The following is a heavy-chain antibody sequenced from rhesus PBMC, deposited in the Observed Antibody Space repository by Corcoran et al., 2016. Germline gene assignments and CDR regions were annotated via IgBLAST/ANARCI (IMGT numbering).Heavy chain of an antibody. D-gene: IGHD2-27*01. CDR3: AKDQCSGVYCYFDY. CDR2: MNSGGGST. J-gene: IGHJ4*01. CDR1: GFTCRSYG. Sequence: EVQLAETGGGLVQPGGSLKLSWAAAGFTCRSYGMSGVRQAQGKGQEWVSAMNSGGGSTSYAATVRGRFSISRDTSKNTLSLQINSLSAEDTAVYYCAKDQCSGVYCYFDYWGQEVLVTVSS. V-gene: IGHV3S5*01.